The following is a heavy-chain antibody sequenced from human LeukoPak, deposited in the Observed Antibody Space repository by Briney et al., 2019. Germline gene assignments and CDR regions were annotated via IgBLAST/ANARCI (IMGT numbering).Heavy chain of an antibody. Sequence: PSETLSLTCTVSGGSISSSSYYWGWIRQPSGKGLEWIGNVFYTGSTHYNPSLKSRVTISIDTSKNQFSLKLSSVTAADTAVYYCVGRRVDWGSLDYWGQGTLVTASS. J-gene: IGHJ4*02. D-gene: IGHD7-27*01. CDR3: VGRRVDWGSLDY. V-gene: IGHV4-39*07. CDR1: GGSISSSSYY. CDR2: VFYTGST.